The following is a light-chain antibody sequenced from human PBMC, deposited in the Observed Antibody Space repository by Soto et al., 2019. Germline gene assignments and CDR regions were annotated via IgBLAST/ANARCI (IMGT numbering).Light chain of an antibody. J-gene: IGKJ4*01. V-gene: IGKV1-39*01. CDR1: DSIGSN. Sequence: DIQLTQSPASLSASVGDRVTITCRASDSIGSNLNWYQHQTGPAPKLLIYAASSLHGGVPSRFSGSGYGTQFTLTSSGLQTEDFATYYCQQSYKILTFGGGTWVDI. CDR3: QQSYKILT. CDR2: AAS.